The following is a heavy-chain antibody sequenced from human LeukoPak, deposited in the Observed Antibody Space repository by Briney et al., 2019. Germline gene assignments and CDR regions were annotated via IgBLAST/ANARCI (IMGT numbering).Heavy chain of an antibody. Sequence: SVKDSCKCSGGTFSSYAISWVRQAPGQGLEWMGRMSSILGIANYAQKFQGRVTITADKSTSTAYIELSRLRSEDTAVYYCAGCKGYDSCGGGMDVWGQGTTVTVSS. J-gene: IGHJ6*02. V-gene: IGHV1-69*04. CDR3: AGCKGYDSCGGGMDV. CDR2: MSSILGIA. D-gene: IGHD5-12*01. CDR1: GGTFSSYA.